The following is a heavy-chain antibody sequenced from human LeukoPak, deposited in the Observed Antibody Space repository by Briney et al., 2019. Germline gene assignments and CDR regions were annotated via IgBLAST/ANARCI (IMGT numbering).Heavy chain of an antibody. Sequence: PSETLSLTCAVYSGSFSGYYWSWIRQPPGKGLEWIGEINHSGSTNYNPSLKSRVTISVDTSKNQFSLKLSSVTAADTAVYYCARARYYYGSENLYVSWFDPWGQGTLVTVSS. V-gene: IGHV4-34*01. CDR2: INHSGST. CDR1: SGSFSGYY. D-gene: IGHD3-10*01. J-gene: IGHJ5*02. CDR3: ARARYYYGSENLYVSWFDP.